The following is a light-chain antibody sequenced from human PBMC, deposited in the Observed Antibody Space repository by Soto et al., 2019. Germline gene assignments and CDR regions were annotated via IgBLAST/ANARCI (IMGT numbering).Light chain of an antibody. CDR3: QQRSNWPRFT. Sequence: EIVLTQSPATLSLSPGDRATLSCRASQSVTSSLAWFQQKPGQAPRLLIYDVSRRATAIPARFSGSGSGTDFTLTISSLEPEDFAVYYCQQRSNWPRFTFGPGTKVDIK. J-gene: IGKJ3*01. V-gene: IGKV3-11*01. CDR2: DVS. CDR1: QSVTSS.